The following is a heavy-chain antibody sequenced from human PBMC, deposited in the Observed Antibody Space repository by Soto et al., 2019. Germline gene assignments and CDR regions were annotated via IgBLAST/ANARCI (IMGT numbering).Heavy chain of an antibody. CDR3: ARGFLEWLYPYYFDY. CDR1: GGSFSGYY. D-gene: IGHD3-3*01. V-gene: IGHV4-34*01. Sequence: QVQLQQWGAGLLKPSETLSLTCAVYGGSFSGYYWSWIRQPPGKGLEWIGEINHSGSTNYNPSLKSRVTISVDTSKNQFSLKLISVTAADTAVYYCARGFLEWLYPYYFDYWGQGTLVTVSS. CDR2: INHSGST. J-gene: IGHJ4*02.